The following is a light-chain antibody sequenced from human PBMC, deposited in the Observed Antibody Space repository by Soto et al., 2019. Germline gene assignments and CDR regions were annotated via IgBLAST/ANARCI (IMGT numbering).Light chain of an antibody. Sequence: QSALTQPASVSGSPGQSITISCTGTSIDVGSYNLVSWYQQHPGKAPKLMIYEGSKRPSGVSNRFSGSKSCNTASLTISGLQAEDEADYYCCSYAGSVVFGGGTKLTVL. CDR3: CSYAGSVV. V-gene: IGLV2-23*01. J-gene: IGLJ2*01. CDR1: SIDVGSYNL. CDR2: EGS.